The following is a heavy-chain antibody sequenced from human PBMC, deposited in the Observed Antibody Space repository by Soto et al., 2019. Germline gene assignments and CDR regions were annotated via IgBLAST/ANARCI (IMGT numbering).Heavy chain of an antibody. Sequence: GASLKVSCKASGYTFTSYGLSWVRQAPGQGLEWMGWIGTHNGNTNYAQKLQDRVTMATDTSTTTAYLDLRSLRSDDTAVYYCVRVGSGASYGPFDIWGQGTVVTVSS. V-gene: IGHV1-18*01. CDR2: IGTHNGNT. D-gene: IGHD2-15*01. CDR1: GYTFTSYG. J-gene: IGHJ3*02. CDR3: VRVGSGASYGPFDI.